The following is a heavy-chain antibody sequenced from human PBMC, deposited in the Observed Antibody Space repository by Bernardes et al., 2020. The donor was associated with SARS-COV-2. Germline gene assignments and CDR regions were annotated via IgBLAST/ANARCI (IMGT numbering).Heavy chain of an antibody. V-gene: IGHV4-59*01. Sequence: SETLSLTCTVSGGSISSYYWSWIRQPPGKGLEWIGYIYYSGSTNYNPSLKSRVTISVDTSKNQFSLKLSSVTAADTAVYYCARAFRGLGPHFLLYWYFDLWGRGTLVTVSS. J-gene: IGHJ2*01. CDR2: IYYSGST. D-gene: IGHD6-19*01. CDR3: ARAFRGLGPHFLLYWYFDL. CDR1: GGSISSYY.